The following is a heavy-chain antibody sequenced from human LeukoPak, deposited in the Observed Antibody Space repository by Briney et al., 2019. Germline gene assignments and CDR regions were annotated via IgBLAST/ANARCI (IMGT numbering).Heavy chain of an antibody. D-gene: IGHD1-26*01. V-gene: IGHV1-46*01. CDR1: GYSFTNFY. J-gene: IGHJ4*02. CDR3: ARELGSQELLFGY. CDR2: INPSGGST. Sequence: ASVKVSCMSSGYSFTNFYMHWVRQAPGQGLEWMGIINPSGGSTSYAQKFQGRVTMTRDMSTSTVYMELSSLRSEDTAVYYCARELGSQELLFGYWGQGTLVTVSS.